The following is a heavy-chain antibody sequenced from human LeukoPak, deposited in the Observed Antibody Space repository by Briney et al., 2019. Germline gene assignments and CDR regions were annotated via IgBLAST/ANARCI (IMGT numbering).Heavy chain of an antibody. Sequence: SETLSLTCTVSGGSISSCDYYWIWIRQPPGQGLEWIGYIYYSGSTYYNPSLKSRVTISVDASKNQFSLKLSSVTAADTAVYYCARDKWGSGIDYWGQGTLVTVSS. CDR3: ARDKWGSGIDY. D-gene: IGHD7-27*01. CDR1: GGSISSCDYY. V-gene: IGHV4-30-4*01. J-gene: IGHJ4*02. CDR2: IYYSGST.